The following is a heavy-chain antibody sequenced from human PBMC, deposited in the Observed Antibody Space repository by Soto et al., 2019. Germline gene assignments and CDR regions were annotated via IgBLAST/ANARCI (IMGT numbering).Heavy chain of an antibody. Sequence: GGSLRLSCAASGFTFSSYSMNWVRQAPGKGLEWVSYISSSSSTIYYADSVKGRFTISRDNAKNSLYLQMNSLRAEDTAVYYCARAPAPRITIFGVVSTNWFDPWGQGTLVTVSS. CDR3: ARAPAPRITIFGVVSTNWFDP. D-gene: IGHD3-3*01. CDR2: ISSSSSTI. CDR1: GFTFSSYS. J-gene: IGHJ5*02. V-gene: IGHV3-48*01.